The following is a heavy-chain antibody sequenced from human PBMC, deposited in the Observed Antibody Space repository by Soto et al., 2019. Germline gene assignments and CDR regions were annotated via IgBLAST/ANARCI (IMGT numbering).Heavy chain of an antibody. CDR2: IIPIFGTA. D-gene: IGHD2-15*01. Sequence: QVQLVQSGAEVKKPGSSVKVSCKASGGTFSSYAISWVRQAPGQGLEWMGGIIPIFGTANYAQKFQGRVTITADESTRTAYMELSSLRSEDTAVYYCARVGVVVAATHRNDYYYGMDVWGQGTTVTVSS. V-gene: IGHV1-69*12. CDR1: GGTFSSYA. J-gene: IGHJ6*02. CDR3: ARVGVVVAATHRNDYYYGMDV.